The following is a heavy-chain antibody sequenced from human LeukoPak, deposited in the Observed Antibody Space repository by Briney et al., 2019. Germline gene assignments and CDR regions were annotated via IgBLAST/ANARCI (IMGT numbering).Heavy chain of an antibody. CDR2: INPNSGGT. V-gene: IGHV1-2*02. D-gene: IGHD2-15*01. J-gene: IGHJ4*02. CDR1: GYTFTGYY. Sequence: ASVKVSCKASGYTFTGYYMHWVRQAPGQGLEWMGWINPNSGGTNYAQKFQGRVTMTRDTSISTAYMELSRLRSDDTAVYYRARAGRLVVAVAATPPGYWGQGTLVTVSS. CDR3: ARAGRLVVAVAATPPGY.